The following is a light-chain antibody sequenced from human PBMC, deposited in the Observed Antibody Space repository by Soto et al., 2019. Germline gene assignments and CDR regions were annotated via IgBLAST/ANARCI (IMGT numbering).Light chain of an antibody. V-gene: IGLV2-14*01. CDR2: EVT. CDR3: ISYTSSSSPYV. CDR1: SSDVGGYNY. Sequence: QSALTQPASVSGSPGQSITISCTGTSSDVGGYNYVSWYQHHPGKAPKLIIYEVTNRPSGVSNRFSGSKSGNTASLTISGLQAEDEAGYYCISYTSSSSPYVFGTGTKVTVL. J-gene: IGLJ1*01.